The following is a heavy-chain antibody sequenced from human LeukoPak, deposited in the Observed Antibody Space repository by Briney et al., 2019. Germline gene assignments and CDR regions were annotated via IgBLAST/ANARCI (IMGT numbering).Heavy chain of an antibody. V-gene: IGHV3-11*04. CDR3: AELGITMIGGV. Sequence: GGSLRLSCAASGFTFSDYYMNWIRQVPGKGLEWVSYMSSGAQTIYYADPVKGRFTISRDNAKNSLFLQMNSLRAEDTAVYYCAELGITMIGGVWGKGTTVTISS. CDR1: GFTFSDYY. CDR2: MSSGAQTI. J-gene: IGHJ6*04. D-gene: IGHD3-10*02.